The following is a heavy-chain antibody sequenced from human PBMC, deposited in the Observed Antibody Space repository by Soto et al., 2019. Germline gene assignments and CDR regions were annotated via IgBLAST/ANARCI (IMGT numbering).Heavy chain of an antibody. CDR1: GFSLSTSGVG. Sequence: SGPTLVNPTQPLTLTCTFSGFSLSTSGVGVGWIRQPPGKDLEWLALIFWDDDKRYSPSLKSRLTITKDTSKNQVVLTMTNMDPVATATYYCAHSPLPQMVSAAFWFDPWGQGTLVTVSS. CDR3: AHSPLPQMVSAAFWFDP. V-gene: IGHV2-5*02. D-gene: IGHD6-13*01. J-gene: IGHJ5*02. CDR2: IFWDDDK.